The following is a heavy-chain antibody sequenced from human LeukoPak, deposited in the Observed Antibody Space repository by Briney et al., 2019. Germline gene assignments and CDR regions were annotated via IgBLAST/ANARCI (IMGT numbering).Heavy chain of an antibody. CDR3: ARELYDSSGYCGFDP. CDR1: GYTFTNYG. J-gene: IGHJ5*02. V-gene: IGHV1-18*01. D-gene: IGHD3-22*01. CDR2: ISAYNGNT. Sequence: GASVKVSCKASGYTFTNYGISWVRQAPGQGLEWMGWISAYNGNTNYAQKLQGRVTMTTDTSTSTAYMELRSLRSDDTAVYYCARELYDSSGYCGFDPWGQGTLVTVSS.